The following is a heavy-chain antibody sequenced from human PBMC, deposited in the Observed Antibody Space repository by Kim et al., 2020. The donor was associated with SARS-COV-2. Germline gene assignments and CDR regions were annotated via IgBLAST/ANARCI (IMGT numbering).Heavy chain of an antibody. D-gene: IGHD4-4*01. CDR2: LNAGNGNT. J-gene: IGHJ6*02. Sequence: ASVKVSCKASGYTFTTYAMHWVRQAPGQRLEWMGWLNAGNGNTKYSQNFQGRVTITRDTSASTAYMELSSLRSEDTAVYYCAHYKDPPEGDYNYGMDVWGQESTGAISS. CDR3: AHYKDPPEGDYNYGMDV. V-gene: IGHV1-3*01. CDR1: GYTFTTYA.